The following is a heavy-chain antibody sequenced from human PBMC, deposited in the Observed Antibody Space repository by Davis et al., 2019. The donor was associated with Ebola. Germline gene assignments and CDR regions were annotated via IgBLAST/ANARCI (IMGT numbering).Heavy chain of an antibody. V-gene: IGHV3-73*01. CDR3: TSTDYSNYRPFDY. CDR2: IRTRANNYAT. Sequence: GESLKISCAASGFVFSDSAMHWVRQTSGKGLEWIGRIRTRANNYATAYAASVKGRFTISRDDSKNTAYLQMNSLKTEDTAVYYCTSTDYSNYRPFDYWGQGTLVTVSS. J-gene: IGHJ4*02. D-gene: IGHD4-11*01. CDR1: GFVFSDSA.